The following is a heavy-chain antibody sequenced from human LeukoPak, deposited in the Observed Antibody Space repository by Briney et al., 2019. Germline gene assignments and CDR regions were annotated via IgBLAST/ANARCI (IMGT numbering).Heavy chain of an antibody. Sequence: SVKVSCKASGGTFSSYAISWVRQAPGQGLEWMGGIIPIFGTANYAQKFQGRVTITADESTSTAYMELSSLRSEDTAVYYCARVAGAARPGYFYYMDVLGKGTTVTVSS. CDR1: GGTFSSYA. D-gene: IGHD6-6*01. CDR2: IIPIFGTA. CDR3: ARVAGAARPGYFYYMDV. V-gene: IGHV1-69*13. J-gene: IGHJ6*03.